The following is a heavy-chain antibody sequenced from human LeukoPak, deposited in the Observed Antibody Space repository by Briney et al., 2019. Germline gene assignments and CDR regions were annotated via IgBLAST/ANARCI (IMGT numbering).Heavy chain of an antibody. J-gene: IGHJ4*02. D-gene: IGHD6-13*01. CDR3: AKDPAGIAAAGSRRVLYYFDY. V-gene: IGHV3-30*02. CDR1: GFTFSSYG. CDR2: IRLDGSNK. Sequence: GGSLRRSCAASGFTFSSYGMHWVRQAPGKGLEWVAFIRLDGSNKYYADSVKGRFTISRDNSKNTLYLQMNSLRAEDTAVYYCAKDPAGIAAAGSRRVLYYFDYWGQGTLVTVSS.